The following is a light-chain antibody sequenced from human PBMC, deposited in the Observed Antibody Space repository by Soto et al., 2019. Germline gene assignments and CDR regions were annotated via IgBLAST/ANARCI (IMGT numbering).Light chain of an antibody. Sequence: QSALTQPASVSGSPGQSITISCTGTSSDVGSYNLVSWYQQHPGKAPKLMIYEGSKRPSGVSNRFSGSKSGNTASLTISGLQDEDEADYYCCSYAGSSTFVVVGGGTKVTVL. J-gene: IGLJ2*01. V-gene: IGLV2-23*01. CDR2: EGS. CDR1: SSDVGSYNL. CDR3: CSYAGSSTFVV.